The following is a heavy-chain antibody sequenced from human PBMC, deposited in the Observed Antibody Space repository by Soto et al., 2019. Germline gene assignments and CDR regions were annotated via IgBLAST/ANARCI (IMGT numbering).Heavy chain of an antibody. Sequence: PGGSLRLSCAASGFTFSSYGMNWVRQAPGKGLEWVSFISSSSSTTHYADSVKGRFTISRDNAKNSLYLQVNSLRDEDTAVYFCARDKNDSRWPFSFDYWGQGTLVTVSS. D-gene: IGHD6-13*01. CDR1: GFTFSSYG. J-gene: IGHJ4*02. CDR3: ARDKNDSRWPFSFDY. CDR2: ISSSSSTT. V-gene: IGHV3-48*02.